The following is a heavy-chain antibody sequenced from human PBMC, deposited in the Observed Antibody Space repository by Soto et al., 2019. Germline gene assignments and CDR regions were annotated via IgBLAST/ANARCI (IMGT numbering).Heavy chain of an antibody. CDR1: GYTFTSYG. D-gene: IGHD2-21*02. Sequence: ASVKVSCKASGYTFTSYGISWVRQAPGQGLEWMGWISAYNGNTNYAQKLQGRVTMTTDTSTSTAYMELRSLRSDDTAVYYCARDHGGVTYVYYYYGMDVWGQGTTVTVSS. CDR2: ISAYNGNT. V-gene: IGHV1-18*04. J-gene: IGHJ6*02. CDR3: ARDHGGVTYVYYYYGMDV.